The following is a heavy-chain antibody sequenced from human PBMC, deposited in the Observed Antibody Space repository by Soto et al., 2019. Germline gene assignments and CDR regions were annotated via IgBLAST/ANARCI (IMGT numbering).Heavy chain of an antibody. J-gene: IGHJ5*02. CDR2: IIPIFGTA. V-gene: IGHV1-69*01. CDR3: ARSPGVIVVVPAARFDP. Sequence: QVQLVQSGAEVKKPGSSVKVSCKASGGTFSSYAISWVRQAPGQGLEWMGGIIPIFGTANYAQKFQGRVTITADESTSIAHMELSSLRSEDTAVYYCARSPGVIVVVPAARFDPWGQGTLVTVSS. D-gene: IGHD2-2*01. CDR1: GGTFSSYA.